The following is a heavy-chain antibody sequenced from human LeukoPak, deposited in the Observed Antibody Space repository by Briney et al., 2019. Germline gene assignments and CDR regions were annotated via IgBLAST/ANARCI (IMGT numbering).Heavy chain of an antibody. Sequence: GGSLRLSCAASGFTFSSYSMNWVRQAPGKGLEWVSYISSSSSTIYYADSVKGRFTISRDNAKNSLYLQMNSLRAEDTAVYYCARDPGRYYGSGSYFYYMDVWGKGTTVTVSS. CDR3: ARDPGRYYGSGSYFYYMDV. V-gene: IGHV3-48*01. CDR2: ISSSSSTI. J-gene: IGHJ6*03. CDR1: GFTFSSYS. D-gene: IGHD3-10*01.